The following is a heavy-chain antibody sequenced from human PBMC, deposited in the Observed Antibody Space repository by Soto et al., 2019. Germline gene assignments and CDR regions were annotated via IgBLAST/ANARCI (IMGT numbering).Heavy chain of an antibody. CDR1: GGTFSSYA. CDR2: IIPIFGTA. J-gene: IGHJ6*02. V-gene: IGHV1-69*13. D-gene: IGHD2-2*02. CDR3: ARDLYAGCSSTSRYTPNYGMDV. Sequence: SVKVSCKASGGTFSSYAISWVRQAPGQGLEWMGGIIPIFGTANYARKFQGRVTITADESTSTAYMELSSLRSEDTAVYYCARDLYAGCSSTSRYTPNYGMDVWGQGTTVPVSS.